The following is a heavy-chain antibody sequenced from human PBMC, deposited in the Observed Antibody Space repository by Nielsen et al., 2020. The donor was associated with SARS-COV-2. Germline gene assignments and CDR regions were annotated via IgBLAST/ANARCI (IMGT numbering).Heavy chain of an antibody. V-gene: IGHV4-59*08. CDR3: ARATYYDYVWGSYRYKGYFDY. Sequence: SETLSLTCTVSGGSISSYYWSWIRQPPGKGLEWIGYIYYSGSTNYNPSLKSRVTISVDTSKNQFSLKLSSVTAADTAVYYCARATYYDYVWGSYRYKGYFDYWGQGTLVTVSS. D-gene: IGHD3-16*02. CDR1: GGSISSYY. J-gene: IGHJ4*02. CDR2: IYYSGST.